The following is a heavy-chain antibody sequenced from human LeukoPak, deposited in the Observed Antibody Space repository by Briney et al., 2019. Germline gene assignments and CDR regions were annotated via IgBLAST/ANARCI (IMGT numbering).Heavy chain of an antibody. D-gene: IGHD4-23*01. CDR3: ARVRWTYGMDV. Sequence: PAESLSLTCAVSGGSFSSYSWSWVRQPPGKGLEWIGEINHSGSTNYNPSLKSRVTISIDTPKNQFSLKLSSVTAADTAVYSCARVRWTYGMDVWGQGATVTASS. V-gene: IGHV4-34*01. J-gene: IGHJ6*02. CDR2: INHSGST. CDR1: GGSFSSYS.